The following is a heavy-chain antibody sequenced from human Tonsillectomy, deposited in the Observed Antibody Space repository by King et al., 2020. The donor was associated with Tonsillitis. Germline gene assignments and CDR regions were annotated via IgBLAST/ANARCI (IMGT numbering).Heavy chain of an antibody. J-gene: IGHJ3*01. V-gene: IGHV3-23*04. D-gene: IGHD3-3*01. CDR1: GFTFTDYA. CDR3: AKGDGLRFLEWIYAFDV. Sequence: EVQLVESGGGLVQPGGSLRLSCATSGFTFTDYAMAWVRQAPGKGLEWVSSLTGGGATTYYADSVKGRFTISRDNSKNTLYLQMSILRVEDTAVYYCAKGDGLRFLEWIYAFDVWGQGTMVTVSS. CDR2: LTGGGATT.